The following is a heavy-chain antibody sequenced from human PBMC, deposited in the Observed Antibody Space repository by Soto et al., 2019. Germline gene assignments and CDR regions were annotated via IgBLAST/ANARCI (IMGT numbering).Heavy chain of an antibody. CDR1: GGSISSGDYY. J-gene: IGHJ5*02. Sequence: SETLSLTCTVSGGSISSGDYYWSWIRQPPGKGLEWIGYIYYSGSTYYNPSLKSRVTISVDTSKNQFSLKLSSATAADTAVYYCAREGVATDVFDPWGQGSLVTVSS. CDR2: IYYSGST. V-gene: IGHV4-30-4*01. D-gene: IGHD5-12*01. CDR3: AREGVATDVFDP.